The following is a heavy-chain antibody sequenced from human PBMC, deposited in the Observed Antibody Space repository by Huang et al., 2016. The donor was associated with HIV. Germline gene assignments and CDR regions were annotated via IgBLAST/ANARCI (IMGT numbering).Heavy chain of an antibody. CDR2: ISAYNGNT. V-gene: IGHV1-18*04. CDR3: ARDRRPPHYYGMDV. Sequence: QVQLVQSGAEVKKPGASVNVSCKASGYTFTSYGISWVRQAPGQGLEWMGWISAYNGNTNYAQKVQGSVTMTTDTSTGTAYMELRSLRSDDTAVYYCARDRRPPHYYGMDVWGQGTTVTVSS. J-gene: IGHJ6*02. CDR1: GYTFTSYG.